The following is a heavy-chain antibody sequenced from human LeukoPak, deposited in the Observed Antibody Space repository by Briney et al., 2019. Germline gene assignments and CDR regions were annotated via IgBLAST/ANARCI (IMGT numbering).Heavy chain of an antibody. Sequence: SETLSLTCTVSGGSISSGGYYWSWIRQHPGKGLEWIGYIYYSGSTYYNPSLKSRVTISVDTSKNQFSLKLSSVTAADTAVYYCARDTPNGDYGSDYWGQGTLVTVSS. J-gene: IGHJ4*02. CDR3: ARDTPNGDYGSDY. V-gene: IGHV4-31*03. D-gene: IGHD4-17*01. CDR2: IYYSGST. CDR1: GGSISSGGYY.